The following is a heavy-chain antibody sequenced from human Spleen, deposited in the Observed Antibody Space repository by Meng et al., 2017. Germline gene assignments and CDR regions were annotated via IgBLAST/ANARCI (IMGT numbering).Heavy chain of an antibody. Sequence: GESLKISCAASGFTFSSYWMSWVRQAPGKGLEWVANIKQDGSEKYYVDSVKGRFTISRDNSKNTLYLQMNSLRAEDTAVYYCAKDRVAGTDYFDSWGQGTLVTVSS. CDR3: AKDRVAGTDYFDS. J-gene: IGHJ4*02. CDR1: GFTFSSYW. D-gene: IGHD6-19*01. V-gene: IGHV3-7*03. CDR2: IKQDGSEK.